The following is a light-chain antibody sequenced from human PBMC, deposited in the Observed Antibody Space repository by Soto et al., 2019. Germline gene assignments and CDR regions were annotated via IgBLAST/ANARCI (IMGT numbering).Light chain of an antibody. Sequence: DIQLTQSPSSLSASVGDRVTITCRASQGISTWLAWYQQKPGKVPHLLIYDASTLQSGVSSRFSGSGSGTDFTLTISSLQPEDFATYYCQQGNSFPFTFGPGTKVDIK. CDR3: QQGNSFPFT. J-gene: IGKJ3*01. CDR1: QGISTW. V-gene: IGKV1-27*01. CDR2: DAS.